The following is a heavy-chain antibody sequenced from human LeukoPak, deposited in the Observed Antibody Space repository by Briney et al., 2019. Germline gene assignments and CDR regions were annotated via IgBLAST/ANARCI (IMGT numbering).Heavy chain of an antibody. CDR1: GGSTINYF. V-gene: IGHV4-4*07. D-gene: IGHD3-10*01. CDR2: IYSSGTT. Sequence: SETLSLTCTVSGGSTINYFRSWVRQPAGKGLEWIGHIYSSGTTHYNPSLNNRVTISLDASTSQFSLHLNSVTAADTAVYFCARAEGSGSGAYTLDYWGQGILVTVSS. CDR3: ARAEGSGSGAYTLDY. J-gene: IGHJ4*02.